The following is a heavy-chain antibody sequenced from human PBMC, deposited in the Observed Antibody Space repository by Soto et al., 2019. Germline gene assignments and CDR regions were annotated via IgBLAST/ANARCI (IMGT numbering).Heavy chain of an antibody. CDR1: GGSISSSSYY. V-gene: IGHV4-39*01. D-gene: IGHD2-2*01. CDR2: IYYSGST. CDR3: ARRDIVVVPAAMGYYFDY. J-gene: IGHJ4*02. Sequence: PSETLSLTCTVSGGSISSSSYYWGWIRQPPGKGLEWIGSIYYSGSTYYNPSLKSRVTISVDTSKNQFSLKLSSVTAADTAVYYCARRDIVVVPAAMGYYFDYWGQGTLVTVSS.